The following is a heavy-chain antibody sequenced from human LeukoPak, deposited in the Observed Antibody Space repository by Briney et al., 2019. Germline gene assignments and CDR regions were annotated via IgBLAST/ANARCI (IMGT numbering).Heavy chain of an antibody. D-gene: IGHD2-8*01. CDR3: ARGVRGVNGATVWFDP. CDR1: GGTFSSYT. Sequence: SVKVSCKASGGTFSSYTISWVRQAPGQGLEWMGRIIPILGIANYAQKFQGRVTITADKSTSTAYMELSSLRSEDTAVYYSARGVRGVNGATVWFDPWGQGTLVTVSS. V-gene: IGHV1-69*02. J-gene: IGHJ5*02. CDR2: IIPILGIA.